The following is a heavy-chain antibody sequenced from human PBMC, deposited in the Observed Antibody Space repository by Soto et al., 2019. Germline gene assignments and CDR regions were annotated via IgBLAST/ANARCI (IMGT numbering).Heavy chain of an antibody. V-gene: IGHV3-30*18. CDR2: ISYDGSNK. J-gene: IGHJ4*02. D-gene: IGHD3-16*02. CDR3: AKDATYYDYVWGSYRLDY. Sequence: QVQLVESGGGVVQPGRSLRLSCAASGFTFSSYGMHWVRQAPGKGLEWVADISYDGSNKYYADSVKGRFTISRDNSKNTLYPQMNSLRAEDTAVYYCAKDATYYDYVWGSYRLDYWGQGTLVTVSS. CDR1: GFTFSSYG.